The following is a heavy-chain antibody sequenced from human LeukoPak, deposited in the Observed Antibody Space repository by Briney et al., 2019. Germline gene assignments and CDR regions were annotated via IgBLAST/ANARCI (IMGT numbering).Heavy chain of an antibody. CDR1: GGTFSSYA. D-gene: IGHD5-12*01. J-gene: IGHJ4*02. CDR3: ASSYSGYDYFY. Sequence: EASVKVSCKASGGTFSSYAISWVRQAPGQGLEWMGGIIPIFGTANYAQKFQGRVTITADKSTSTAYMELSSLRSEDTAVYYCASSYSGYDYFYWGQGTLVTVSS. V-gene: IGHV1-69*06. CDR2: IIPIFGTA.